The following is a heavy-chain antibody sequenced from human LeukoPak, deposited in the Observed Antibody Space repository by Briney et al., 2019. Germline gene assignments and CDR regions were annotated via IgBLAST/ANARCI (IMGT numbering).Heavy chain of an antibody. D-gene: IGHD3-16*01. V-gene: IGHV4-34*01. Sequence: SETLSLTCAVYGGSFSGYHWSWIRQPPGKGLEWIGEINYSGSTNYNPSLKSRVTISVDTSKNQLSLKLSSVTAADTAVYYCTRSGLTGMRKYARADYYYYGMDVWGQGTAVTVSS. CDR2: INYSGST. J-gene: IGHJ6*02. CDR1: GGSFSGYH. CDR3: TRSGLTGMRKYARADYYYYGMDV.